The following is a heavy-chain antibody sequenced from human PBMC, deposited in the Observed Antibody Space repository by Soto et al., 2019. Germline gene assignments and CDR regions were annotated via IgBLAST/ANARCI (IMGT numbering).Heavy chain of an antibody. CDR2: IYHNGAT. D-gene: IGHD3-22*01. J-gene: IGHJ4*02. CDR3: AKRRGWTSGLEE. CDR1: GYSISSGYY. V-gene: IGHV4-38-2*01. Sequence: SETLSLTCAVSGYSISSGYYWDWIRQPTGKGLQWIGGIYHNGATYYNPSLKSRLTLSVDTSKNQFSLKLSSVTAADTATYYCAKRRGWTSGLEEWGQVTLVTVSS.